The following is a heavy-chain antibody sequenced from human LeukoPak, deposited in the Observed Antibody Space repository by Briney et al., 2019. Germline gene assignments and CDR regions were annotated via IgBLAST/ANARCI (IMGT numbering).Heavy chain of an antibody. CDR1: GGSISSGGYY. CDR2: IYYSGST. CDR3: ARGPSSSWPNYYYYYGMDV. D-gene: IGHD6-13*01. J-gene: IGHJ6*02. Sequence: SETLSLTCTVSGGSISSGGYYWSWIRQHPGKGLEWIGYIYYSGSTYYNQSLQSPVSISVYTSKNQFSLKLTSVTAADTAVYYCARGPSSSWPNYYYYYGMDVWGQGTTVTVSS. V-gene: IGHV4-31*01.